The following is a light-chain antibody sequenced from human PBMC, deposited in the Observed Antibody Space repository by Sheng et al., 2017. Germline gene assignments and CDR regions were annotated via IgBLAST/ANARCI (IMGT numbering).Light chain of an antibody. CDR3: SSYTSSSSLVV. Sequence: QSALTQPASVSGSPGQSITISCTGTSSDVGGYNYVSWYQQHPGKAPKLLIYDVSNRPSGLSNRFSGTKSGNTASLTISGLQAEDEADYYCSSYTSSSSLVVFGGGTKLTV. J-gene: IGLJ2*01. CDR2: DVS. CDR1: SSDVGGYNY. V-gene: IGLV2-14*01.